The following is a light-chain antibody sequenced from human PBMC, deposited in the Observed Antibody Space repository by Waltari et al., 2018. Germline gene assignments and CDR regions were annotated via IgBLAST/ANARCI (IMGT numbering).Light chain of an antibody. CDR2: NNN. Sequence: QSVLTQPPSASGTPGPRVTISCSGTRSNIGNNNVNWFQQLPGPAPKLLVHNNNQRPSGVPDRFSGSKSGTSASLAISGLQSEDEADYYCATWDDRLNGVVFGGGTKVTVL. J-gene: IGLJ3*02. CDR1: RSNIGNNN. V-gene: IGLV1-44*01. CDR3: ATWDDRLNGVV.